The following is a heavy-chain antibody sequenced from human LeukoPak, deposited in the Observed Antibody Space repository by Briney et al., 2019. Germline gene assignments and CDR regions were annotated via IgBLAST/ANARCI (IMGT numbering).Heavy chain of an antibody. CDR3: ARDNYAGANWFDP. V-gene: IGHV1-69*05. J-gene: IGHJ5*02. Sequence: SVKVSCKASGGTFSSYAISWVRQAPGQGLEWMGGIIPIFGTANYAQKFQGRVTITTDESTSTAYMELSSLRSEDTAVYYCARDNYAGANWFDPWGQGTLVTVSP. D-gene: IGHD1-7*01. CDR1: GGTFSSYA. CDR2: IIPIFGTA.